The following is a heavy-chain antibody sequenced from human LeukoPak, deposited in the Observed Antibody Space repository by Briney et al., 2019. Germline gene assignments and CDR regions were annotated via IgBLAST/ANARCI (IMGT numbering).Heavy chain of an antibody. D-gene: IGHD5-18*01. Sequence: GGSLRLSCAASGFIFSDYYMSWVRQAAGNGLEWVSYISSSSSYTNYADSVKDRFTISRDNAKNSLYLQMNSLRAEDTAVYYCARTRGYSYGYGYWGQGTLVTVSS. CDR2: ISSSSSYT. CDR3: ARTRGYSYGYGY. J-gene: IGHJ4*02. V-gene: IGHV3-11*06. CDR1: GFIFSDYY.